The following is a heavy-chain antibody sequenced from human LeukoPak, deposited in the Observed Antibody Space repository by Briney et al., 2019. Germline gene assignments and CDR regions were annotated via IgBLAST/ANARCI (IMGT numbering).Heavy chain of an antibody. V-gene: IGHV1-18*01. Sequence: GASVKFSCKASGYTFTSYGISWVRQAPGQGLQWMGWISAYNGNTNYAQKLQGRVTMTTDTSTSTAYMELRSLRSDDTAVYYCARDRSVLWFGELWGLLDYWGQGTLVTVSS. CDR1: GYTFTSYG. J-gene: IGHJ4*02. CDR2: ISAYNGNT. D-gene: IGHD3-10*01. CDR3: ARDRSVLWFGELWGLLDY.